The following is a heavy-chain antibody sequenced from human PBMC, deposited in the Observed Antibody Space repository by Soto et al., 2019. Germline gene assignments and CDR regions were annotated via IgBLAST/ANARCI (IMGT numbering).Heavy chain of an antibody. CDR2: IGAYNGNT. Sequence: QVQLVQSGAEVKKPGASVKVSCKASGYTFTSYGISWVRQAPGQGLEWMGWIGAYNGNTNYAQKLQGRVTMTTDTSTSTAYMELRSLRSDDTAVYYCARALAVAGTEYYFDYWGQGTLVTVSS. CDR3: ARALAVAGTEYYFDY. J-gene: IGHJ4*02. V-gene: IGHV1-18*01. CDR1: GYTFTSYG. D-gene: IGHD6-19*01.